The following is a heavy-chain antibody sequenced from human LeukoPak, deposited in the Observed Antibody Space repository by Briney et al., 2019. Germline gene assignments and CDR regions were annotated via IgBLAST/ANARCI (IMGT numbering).Heavy chain of an antibody. V-gene: IGHV5-51*01. CDR3: ARQVGVNSSY. Sequence: GESLKISCKGSGYSFTTYWIGCVRQMPGKGLECMGIIYPGDSDTSYSPSFQGQVTISADKSFSTAYLQWSSLKASDTAMYYCARQVGVNSSYWGQGTLVTVSS. CDR1: GYSFTTYW. D-gene: IGHD1-26*01. J-gene: IGHJ4*02. CDR2: IYPGDSDT.